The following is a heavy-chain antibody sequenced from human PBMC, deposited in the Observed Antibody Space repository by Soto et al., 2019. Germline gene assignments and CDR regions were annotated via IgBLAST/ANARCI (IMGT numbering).Heavy chain of an antibody. CDR1: GYTFTSYA. Sequence: ASVKVSCKASGYTFTSYAMHWVRQAPGQRLEWMGWISTYNGNTNYAQTFQGRVTMTTDTSTSTVYMELRSLRSDDTAVYYCATRTTALVVPADFYYYGMDVWGQGTTVTVSS. CDR3: ATRTTALVVPADFYYYGMDV. D-gene: IGHD2-2*01. CDR2: ISTYNGNT. V-gene: IGHV1-18*01. J-gene: IGHJ6*02.